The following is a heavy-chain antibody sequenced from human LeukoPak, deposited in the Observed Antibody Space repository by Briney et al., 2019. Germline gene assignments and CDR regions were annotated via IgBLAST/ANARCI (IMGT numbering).Heavy chain of an antibody. D-gene: IGHD6-6*01. CDR1: GFTFSSYW. Sequence: PGGSLRLSCAASGFTFSSYWMSWVRQAPGQGLEWVADIKYDGSKKYYVDSVKGGFSISTDNAQNSLYLQMNSLRAEDTAVYYCARGLPRIAARFWTDYWGQGTLVTVSS. CDR3: ARGLPRIAARFWTDY. CDR2: IKYDGSKK. J-gene: IGHJ4*02. V-gene: IGHV3-7*01.